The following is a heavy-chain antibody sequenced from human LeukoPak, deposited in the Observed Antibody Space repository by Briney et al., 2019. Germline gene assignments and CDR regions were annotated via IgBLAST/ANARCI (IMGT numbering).Heavy chain of an antibody. D-gene: IGHD4-23*01. Sequence: GESLKISCKGSGYSFTNYWIGWVRQMPGKGLEWIGLVYPRTSNTKYSPSLQGQVTISADRSINTAYLQWGSLKDSDTAIYYCAHAVHGNFYFDPWGQGTLVTVSS. J-gene: IGHJ5*01. CDR2: VYPRTSNT. CDR1: GYSFTNYW. V-gene: IGHV5-51*01. CDR3: AHAVHGNFYFDP.